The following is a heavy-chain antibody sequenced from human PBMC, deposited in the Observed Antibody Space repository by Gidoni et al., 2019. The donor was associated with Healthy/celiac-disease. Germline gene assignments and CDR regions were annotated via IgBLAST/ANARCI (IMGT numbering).Heavy chain of an antibody. CDR3: ASDWVATNAFDI. CDR1: GFTFRSYG. D-gene: IGHD5-12*01. Sequence: QVQLVASGGGVDQHGRSLRLSGAASGFTFRSYGMHWCRQAQGKGLEGVAVIWYDGSNKYYADSVKGRFTISRDNSKNTLYLQMNSLRAEDTAVYYCASDWVATNAFDILGQGTMGTVSS. J-gene: IGHJ3*02. V-gene: IGHV3-33*01. CDR2: IWYDGSNK.